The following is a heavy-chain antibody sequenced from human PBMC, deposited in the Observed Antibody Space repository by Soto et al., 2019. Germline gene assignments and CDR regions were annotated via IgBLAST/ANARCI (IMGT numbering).Heavy chain of an antibody. CDR2: ISAYNGNT. CDR1: GYTFTSYG. J-gene: IGHJ6*02. Sequence: QVQLVQSGAEVKNSGASVKVSCKASGYTFTSYGISWVRQAPGQGLEWMGWISAYNGNTNYAQKLQGRVTMTTDTSTSTAYMELRSLRSDDTAVYYCARGYDFWSGYYRYYYYGMDVWGQGTTVTVSS. D-gene: IGHD3-3*01. CDR3: ARGYDFWSGYYRYYYYGMDV. V-gene: IGHV1-18*01.